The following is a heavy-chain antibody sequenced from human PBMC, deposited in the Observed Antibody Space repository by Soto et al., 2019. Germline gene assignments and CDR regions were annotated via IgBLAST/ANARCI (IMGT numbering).Heavy chain of an antibody. V-gene: IGHV4-34*01. CDR2: NNHSGSS. CDR3: ARRVVQMVVLFDS. Sequence: QVQLQQWGAGLLKPSEALSLTCAVSGGSFSGYYWAWIRQPPGKGLEWIGENNHSGSSSYNPSLRCRVRXSXDSXKNQFSRKLSSVSAGDTAVYCCARRVVQMVVLFDSWGQGTLFTVSS. J-gene: IGHJ4*02. CDR1: GGSFSGYY. D-gene: IGHD3-22*01.